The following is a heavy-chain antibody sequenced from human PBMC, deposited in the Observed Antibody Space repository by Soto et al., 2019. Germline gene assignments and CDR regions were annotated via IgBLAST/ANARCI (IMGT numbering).Heavy chain of an antibody. J-gene: IGHJ5*02. CDR3: ARGIATGQLDP. Sequence: ASVKVSCKASGYTFTRYTMNWVRQAPGQRLEWMGWINPDNGNTKSSQKFQDRVIITRDTSASTAYMDLGSLRSEDTAVYYCARGIATGQLDPWGQGTLVTVSS. V-gene: IGHV1-3*01. CDR2: INPDNGNT. D-gene: IGHD2-15*01. CDR1: GYTFTRYT.